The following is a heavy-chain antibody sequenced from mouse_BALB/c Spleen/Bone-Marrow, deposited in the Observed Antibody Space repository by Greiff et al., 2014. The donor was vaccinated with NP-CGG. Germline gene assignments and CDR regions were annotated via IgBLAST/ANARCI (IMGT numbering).Heavy chain of an antibody. J-gene: IGHJ4*01. CDR1: GYSITSGYY. Sequence: EVQLQQSGPGLVKPSQSLSLTCSVTGYSITSGYYWNWIRQFPGNKLEWMGYISYDGSNNYNPSLKNRISITRDTSKNQFFLQLNSVTTEDTATYYCARGDGNYGGAMDYWGQGTSVTVSS. CDR3: ARGDGNYGGAMDY. D-gene: IGHD2-1*01. V-gene: IGHV3-6*02. CDR2: ISYDGSN.